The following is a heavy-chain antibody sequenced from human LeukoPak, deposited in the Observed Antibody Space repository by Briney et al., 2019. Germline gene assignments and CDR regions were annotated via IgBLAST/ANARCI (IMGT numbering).Heavy chain of an antibody. CDR2: IYYTGST. V-gene: IGHV4-59*01. CDR1: GGSISSYY. CDR3: SRESGPFSPFGF. J-gene: IGHJ4*02. D-gene: IGHD1-26*01. Sequence: SETLSLTCTVSGGSISSYYWSWIRQPPGKGLEWIGYIYYTGSTNYNPSLKSRVTMSADTSKNQFSLKLSSVTAADTAVYYCSRESGPFSPFGFWGQGTLVSVHS.